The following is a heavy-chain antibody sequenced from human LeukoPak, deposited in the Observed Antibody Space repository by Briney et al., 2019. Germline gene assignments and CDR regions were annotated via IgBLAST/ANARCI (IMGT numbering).Heavy chain of an antibody. D-gene: IGHD5-24*01. V-gene: IGHV3-23*01. Sequence: GGSLRLSCAASGFTFSSYAMSWVRQAPGKGLEWVSAISGSGGSTYYADSVKGRFTISRDNSKNTLYLQMNSLRAEDTAVYYCARDRDGYKTRYYYYGMDVWGQGTTVTVSS. CDR3: ARDRDGYKTRYYYYGMDV. CDR1: GFTFSSYA. J-gene: IGHJ6*02. CDR2: ISGSGGST.